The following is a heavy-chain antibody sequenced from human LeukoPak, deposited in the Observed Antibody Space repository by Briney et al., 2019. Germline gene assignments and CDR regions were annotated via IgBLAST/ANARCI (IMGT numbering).Heavy chain of an antibody. CDR3: ARCTAGAFYMDV. CDR1: GGTFSSYA. V-gene: IGHV1-69*01. Sequence: ASVKVSCKASGGTFSSYAISWVRQAPGPGLEWVGGVITIFGTANYAQTFPGRVTITADQPTSTAYMELSSLRSEDTAVYYCARCTAGAFYMDVWGKGTTVTISS. J-gene: IGHJ6*03. CDR2: VITIFGTA. D-gene: IGHD6-19*01.